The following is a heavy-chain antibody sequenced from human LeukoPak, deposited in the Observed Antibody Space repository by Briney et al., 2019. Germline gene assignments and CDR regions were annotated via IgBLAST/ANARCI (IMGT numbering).Heavy chain of an antibody. J-gene: IGHJ4*02. V-gene: IGHV3-23*01. Sequence: PGGSLGLSCAASGFTVSSNYMSWVRQAPGKGLEWVSAISGSGGSTYYADSVKGRFTISRDNSKNTLYLQMNSLRAEDTAVYYCAKATIVVVVAAMDYWGQGTLVTVSS. CDR2: ISGSGGST. D-gene: IGHD2-15*01. CDR3: AKATIVVVVAAMDY. CDR1: GFTVSSNY.